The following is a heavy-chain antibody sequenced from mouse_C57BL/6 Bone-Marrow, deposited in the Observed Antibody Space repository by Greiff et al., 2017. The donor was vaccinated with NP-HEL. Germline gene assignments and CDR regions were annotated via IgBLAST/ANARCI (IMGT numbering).Heavy chain of an antibody. CDR1: GYTFTSYW. J-gene: IGHJ1*03. V-gene: IGHV1-64*01. CDR2: IHPNSGST. CDR3: AGNPPFYYGSWYFDV. D-gene: IGHD2-1*01. Sequence: QVQLQQPGAELVKPGASVKLSCKASGYTFTSYWMHWVKQRPGQGLEWIGMIHPNSGSTNYNEKFKSKATLTVDKSSSTAYMQLSSLTSEDSAVYYCAGNPPFYYGSWYFDVWGTGTTVTVSS.